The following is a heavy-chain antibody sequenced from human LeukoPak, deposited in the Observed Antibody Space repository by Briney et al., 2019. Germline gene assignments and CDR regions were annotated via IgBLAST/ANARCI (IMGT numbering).Heavy chain of an antibody. CDR1: GFTVSSNY. Sequence: GGSLRLSCAASGFTVSSNYMSWVRQAPGKGLEWVSVIYSGGSTNYADSVKGRFTISRDNSKNTLYLQMNSLRAENTAVYYCARWGSGDYFDYWGQGTLVTVSS. D-gene: IGHD1-26*01. CDR3: ARWGSGDYFDY. CDR2: IYSGGST. V-gene: IGHV3-66*01. J-gene: IGHJ4*02.